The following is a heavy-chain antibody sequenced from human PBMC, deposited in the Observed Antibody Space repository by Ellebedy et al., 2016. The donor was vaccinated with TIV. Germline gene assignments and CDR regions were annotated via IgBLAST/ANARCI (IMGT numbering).Heavy chain of an antibody. CDR3: ARALPGRSGSYYRDYYYGMDV. D-gene: IGHD3-10*01. CDR1: GGSISSYY. Sequence: SETLSLTCTVSGGSISSYYWSWIRQPPGKGLEWIGYIYYSGSTNYNPSLKSRVTISVDTSKNQFSLKLSSVTAADTAVYYCARALPGRSGSYYRDYYYGMDVWGQGTTVTVSS. CDR2: IYYSGST. J-gene: IGHJ6*02. V-gene: IGHV4-59*08.